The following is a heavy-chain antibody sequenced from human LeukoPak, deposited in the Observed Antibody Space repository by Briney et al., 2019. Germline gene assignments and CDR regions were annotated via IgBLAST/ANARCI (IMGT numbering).Heavy chain of an antibody. CDR3: AREHLRSGGSVGY. D-gene: IGHD1-26*01. J-gene: IGHJ4*02. Sequence: ASVKVSCKASGYTFTSYYMHWVRQAPGQGLEWMGWINPNSGGTNYAQKFQGRVTMTRDTSISTAYMELSRLRSDDTAVYYCAREHLRSGGSVGYWGQGTLVTVSS. V-gene: IGHV1-2*02. CDR1: GYTFTSYY. CDR2: INPNSGGT.